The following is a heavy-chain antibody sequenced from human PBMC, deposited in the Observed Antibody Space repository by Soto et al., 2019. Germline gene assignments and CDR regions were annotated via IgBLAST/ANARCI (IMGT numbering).Heavy chain of an antibody. CDR1: GYTFTSYC. V-gene: IGHV1-18*04. D-gene: IGHD3-3*01. Sequence: GASVNVSCKSSGYTFTSYCISWVRQAPGQGLEWMGWISAYNGNTNYAQKLQGRVTMTTDTSTSTAYMELRSLRSDDTAVYYCARDYDFWSGSPYYYYGMDVWGQGTTVTVSS. J-gene: IGHJ6*02. CDR3: ARDYDFWSGSPYYYYGMDV. CDR2: ISAYNGNT.